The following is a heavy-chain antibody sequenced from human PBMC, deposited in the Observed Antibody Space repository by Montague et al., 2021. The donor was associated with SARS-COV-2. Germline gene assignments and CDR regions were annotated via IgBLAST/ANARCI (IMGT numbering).Heavy chain of an antibody. V-gene: IGHV4-34*01. CDR1: GGSISGYY. J-gene: IGHJ5*02. Sequence: SETLSLTCAVSGGSISGYYWSWIRQPPGKGLEWIGEINYSGSTNYNPSLKSRVTISVDTSKNQFSLKLSSVTAADTAVYYCASLTQGYCSSTRFYSDWFDPWGQGTLVTVSS. CDR3: ASLTQGYCSSTRFYSDWFDP. D-gene: IGHD2-2*02. CDR2: INYSGST.